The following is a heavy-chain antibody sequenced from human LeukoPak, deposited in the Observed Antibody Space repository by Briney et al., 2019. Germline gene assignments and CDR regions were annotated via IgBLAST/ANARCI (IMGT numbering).Heavy chain of an antibody. Sequence: GGSLRLSCAASGFTFSSYGMHWVRQAPGKGLEWVAVISYDGSNKYYADSVKGRFTISRDNSKNTLYLQMNSLRAEDTAVYYCAKDRSGSYDYWGQGTPVTVSS. CDR2: ISYDGSNK. J-gene: IGHJ4*02. CDR3: AKDRSGSYDY. V-gene: IGHV3-30*18. CDR1: GFTFSSYG. D-gene: IGHD1-26*01.